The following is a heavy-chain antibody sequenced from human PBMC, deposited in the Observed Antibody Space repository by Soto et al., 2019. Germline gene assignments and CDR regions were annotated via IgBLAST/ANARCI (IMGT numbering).Heavy chain of an antibody. D-gene: IGHD3-22*01. J-gene: IGHJ4*02. V-gene: IGHV3-74*01. CDR2: INSDGSST. CDR1: GFTFSSYW. Sequence: PGGSLRLSCAASGFTFSSYWMHWVRQAPGKGLVWVSRINSDGSSTSYADSVKGRFTISRDHAKNTLYLQMNSLRAEDTAVYYCARVVNYYDSSGYYYFDYWGQGTLGTVS. CDR3: ARVVNYYDSSGYYYFDY.